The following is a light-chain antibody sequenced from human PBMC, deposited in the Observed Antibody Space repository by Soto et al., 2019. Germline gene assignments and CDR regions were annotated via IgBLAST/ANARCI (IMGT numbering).Light chain of an antibody. Sequence: QPVLTQPASVSGSPGQSITISCTGTSSDVGGYNYVSWYQQHPGKAPKLMIYEVSNRPSGVSNRFSGSKSGNTASLTISGLQAEDEADYYCSSYTSSSTPHVFGTGTKVTVL. J-gene: IGLJ1*01. CDR1: SSDVGGYNY. CDR2: EVS. V-gene: IGLV2-14*01. CDR3: SSYTSSSTPHV.